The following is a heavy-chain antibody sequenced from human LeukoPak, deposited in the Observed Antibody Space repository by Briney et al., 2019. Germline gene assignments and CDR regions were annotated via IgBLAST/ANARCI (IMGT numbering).Heavy chain of an antibody. J-gene: IGHJ4*02. CDR1: GGTFSSYA. CDR2: IIPIFGIA. Sequence: SVKVSCKASGGTFSSYAISWVRQAPGQGLEWVGRIIPIFGIANYAQKFQGRVTITADKSTSTAYMELSSLRSEDTAVYYCARAESGSYYHFDYWGQGTLVTVSS. D-gene: IGHD1-26*01. V-gene: IGHV1-69*04. CDR3: ARAESGSYYHFDY.